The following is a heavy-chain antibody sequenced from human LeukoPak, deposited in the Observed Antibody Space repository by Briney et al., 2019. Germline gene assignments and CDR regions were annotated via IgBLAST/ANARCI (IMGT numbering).Heavy chain of an antibody. J-gene: IGHJ4*02. D-gene: IGHD6-6*01. CDR2: IYYSGST. Sequence: SETLSLTCTVSGGSISSSRYYWGWIRQSPRKGLEWLGSIYYSGSTHFDPSLKSRVTMSVDTSKNQFSLNLSSVTAADTAVYYCARDMWGSSSLDYWGQGTLVTVSS. V-gene: IGHV4-39*07. CDR1: GGSISSSRYY. CDR3: ARDMWGSSSLDY.